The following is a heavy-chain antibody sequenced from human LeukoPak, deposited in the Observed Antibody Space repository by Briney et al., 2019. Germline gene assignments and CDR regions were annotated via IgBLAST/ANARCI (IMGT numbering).Heavy chain of an antibody. Sequence: SVKVSCKASGGTFSSYAIIWVRQAPGQGLEWMGRIIPILGIANYAQKFQGRVTITADKSTSTAYMELSSLRSEDTAVYYCASPRVAAANYYYYYGMDVWGQGTTVTVSS. CDR1: GGTFSSYA. CDR3: ASPRVAAANYYYYYGMDV. V-gene: IGHV1-69*04. J-gene: IGHJ6*02. D-gene: IGHD6-13*01. CDR2: IIPILGIA.